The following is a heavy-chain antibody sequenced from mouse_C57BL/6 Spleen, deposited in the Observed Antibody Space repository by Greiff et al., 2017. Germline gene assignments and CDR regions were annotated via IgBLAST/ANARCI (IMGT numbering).Heavy chain of an antibody. CDR1: GYTFTSYW. CDR3: ARRATTVVATPYYAMDY. D-gene: IGHD1-1*01. V-gene: IGHV1-53*01. J-gene: IGHJ4*01. Sequence: VQLQQPGTELVKPGASVKLSCKASGYTFTSYWMHWVKQRPGQGLEWIGNINPSNGGTNYNEKFKSKATLTVDKSSSTAYMQLSSLTSEDSAVYYCARRATTVVATPYYAMDYGGQGTSVTVSS. CDR2: INPSNGGT.